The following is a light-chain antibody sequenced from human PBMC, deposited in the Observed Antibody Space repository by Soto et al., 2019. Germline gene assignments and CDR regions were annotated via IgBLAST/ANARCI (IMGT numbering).Light chain of an antibody. J-gene: IGKJ5*01. CDR3: QQYNSPVT. Sequence: DIQMPQSPSSLPASVGDRVTITFQASHDISNYLNWYQQKPGKAPKLLIYDASSLESGVPSRFSGSGSGTEFTLTISSLQPDDFATYYCQQYNSPVTFGQGTRLEI. CDR1: HDISNY. V-gene: IGKV1-5*01. CDR2: DAS.